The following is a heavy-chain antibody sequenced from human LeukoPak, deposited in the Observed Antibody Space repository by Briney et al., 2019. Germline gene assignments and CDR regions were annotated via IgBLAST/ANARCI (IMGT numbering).Heavy chain of an antibody. V-gene: IGHV3-23*01. CDR1: GFTFSSSA. D-gene: IGHD3-10*02. CDR2: ISGSGGST. Sequence: GGSLRLSCAASGFTFSSSAMSWVRQAPGKGLEWVSSISGSGGSTYYADSVKGRFTISRDNSKNTLYLQMNSLRAEDTAVYYCAELGITMIGGVWGKGTTVTISS. J-gene: IGHJ6*04. CDR3: AELGITMIGGV.